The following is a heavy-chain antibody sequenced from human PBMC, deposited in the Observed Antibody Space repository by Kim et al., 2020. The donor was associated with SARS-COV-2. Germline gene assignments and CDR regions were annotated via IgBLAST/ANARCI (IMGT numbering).Heavy chain of an antibody. J-gene: IGHJ4*02. CDR1: GGSISSGSYY. V-gene: IGHV4-61*02. CDR3: ARTINGYFDY. D-gene: IGHD2-8*01. Sequence: SETLSLTCTVSGGSISSGSYYWSWIRQPAGKGLEWIGRIYPSGSANYNPSLKSRVTISVDTSKNHFSLKLSSVTAADTAVYYCARTINGYFDYWGQGTLVTVSS. CDR2: IYPSGSA.